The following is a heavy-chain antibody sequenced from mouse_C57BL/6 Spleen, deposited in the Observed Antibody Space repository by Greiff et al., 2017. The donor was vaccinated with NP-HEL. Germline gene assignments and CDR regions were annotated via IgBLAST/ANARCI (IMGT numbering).Heavy chain of an antibody. CDR1: GYTFTDYE. J-gene: IGHJ2*01. CDR2: IDPDTGGT. D-gene: IGHD1-1*01. CDR3: NYYYVSSYVRGYFDY. V-gene: IGHV1-15*01. Sequence: VQLQQSGAELVRPGASVTLSCKASGYTFTDYEMHWVKQTPVHGLEWIGAIDPDTGGTAYHQKFKGKAILTADKSSSTAYMELRILTSEDPAVDYCNYYYVSSYVRGYFDYWGQGTTLTVSS.